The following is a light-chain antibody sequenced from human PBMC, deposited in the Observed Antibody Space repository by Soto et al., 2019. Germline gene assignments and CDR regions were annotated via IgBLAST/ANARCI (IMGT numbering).Light chain of an antibody. V-gene: IGKV3-20*01. CDR2: GAS. Sequence: EIVLTQSPCTLSLSPGERATLSCRASQSISSNYLAWYQQKPGQAPSLLIYGASIRATGIPDRFSGSWSGTYFTLTISSLQPEDFAVYYCQQCGDSPLTFGGGTRVEIK. CDR3: QQCGDSPLT. J-gene: IGKJ4*02. CDR1: QSISSNY.